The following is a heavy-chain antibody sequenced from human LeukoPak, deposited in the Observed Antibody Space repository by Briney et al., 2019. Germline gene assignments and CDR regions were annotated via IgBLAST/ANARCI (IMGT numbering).Heavy chain of an antibody. D-gene: IGHD1-14*01. Sequence: SETLSLTCTVSGGSISSYYWSWLRQPAGKGLEWIGLIYTSGSTNYNPSLKSRVTMSVDTSKNQFSLKLSSVTAADAAVYYCARDNSRTEAFDYWGQGTLVTVSS. J-gene: IGHJ4*02. CDR2: IYTSGST. CDR1: GGSISSYY. CDR3: ARDNSRTEAFDY. V-gene: IGHV4-4*07.